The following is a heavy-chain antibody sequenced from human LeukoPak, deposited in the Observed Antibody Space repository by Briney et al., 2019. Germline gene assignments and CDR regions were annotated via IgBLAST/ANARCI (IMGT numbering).Heavy chain of an antibody. CDR1: GGSISSYY. CDR3: TRVPRDRNSLDS. V-gene: IGHV4-59*08. Sequence: SETLSLTCTVSGGSISSYYWSWIRQPPGKGLEWIGYIYYSGSTNYNPSLKSRVTISVDTSKNQFSLKLSSVTAADTAVYYCTRVPRDRNSLDSWGQGTLVTVSS. CDR2: IYYSGST. J-gene: IGHJ4*02. D-gene: IGHD1-7*01.